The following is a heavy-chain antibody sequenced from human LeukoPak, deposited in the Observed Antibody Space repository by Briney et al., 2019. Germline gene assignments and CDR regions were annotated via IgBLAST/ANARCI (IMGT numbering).Heavy chain of an antibody. CDR2: ISSSSSTI. D-gene: IGHD3-9*01. V-gene: IGHV3-48*01. CDR3: ARDSIRGGGLRYFDWLYYFDY. J-gene: IGHJ4*02. Sequence: GGSLRLSCAASGFTFSSYSMNWVRQAPGKGLEWVSYISSSSSTIYYADSVKGRFTISRDNAKNSLYLQMNSLRAEDTAVYYCARDSIRGGGLRYFDWLYYFDYWGQGTLVTVPS. CDR1: GFTFSSYS.